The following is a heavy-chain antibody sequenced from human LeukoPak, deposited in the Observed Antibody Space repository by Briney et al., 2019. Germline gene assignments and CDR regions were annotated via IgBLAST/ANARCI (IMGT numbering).Heavy chain of an antibody. V-gene: IGHV3-23*01. CDR1: GFTFSSYA. J-gene: IGHJ4*02. D-gene: IGHD2-2*02. CDR2: ISGSGGST. Sequence: GGSLRLSCAASGFTFSSYAMSWVRQAPGKGLEWVSAISGSGGSTYYADSVKGRFTISRDNSKNTLYLQMNSLRAEDTAVYYCAKDAGGYCSSTSCYSDYWGQGTLVTVSS. CDR3: AKDAGGYCSSTSCYSDY.